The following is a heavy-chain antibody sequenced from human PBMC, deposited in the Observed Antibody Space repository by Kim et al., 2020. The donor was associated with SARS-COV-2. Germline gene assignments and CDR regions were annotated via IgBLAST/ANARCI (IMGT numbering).Heavy chain of an antibody. J-gene: IGHJ3*02. CDR1: GFTFSSYA. CDR3: ARVRGAMIVSRDAFDI. D-gene: IGHD3-22*01. V-gene: IGHV3-30-3*01. Sequence: GGSLRLSCAASGFTFSSYAMHWVRQAPGKGLEWVAVISYDGSNKYYADSVKGRFTISRDNSKNTLYLQMNSLRAEDTAVYYCARVRGAMIVSRDAFDIWGQGTMVTVSS. CDR2: ISYDGSNK.